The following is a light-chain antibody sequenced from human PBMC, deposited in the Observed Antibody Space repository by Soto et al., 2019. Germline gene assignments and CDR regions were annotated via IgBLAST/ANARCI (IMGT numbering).Light chain of an antibody. V-gene: IGKV1D-13*01. CDR1: QGISSY. CDR2: DAS. CDR3: QQYENYWT. J-gene: IGKJ1*01. Sequence: IPLTPSPSSLSASVGYRLTITCRASQGISSYLAWYQQKPGKAPKLLIYDASNLDSGVPSRFSGSGSGTELSLTISNLQPDDCATYYCQQYENYWTFGQGTKVDNK.